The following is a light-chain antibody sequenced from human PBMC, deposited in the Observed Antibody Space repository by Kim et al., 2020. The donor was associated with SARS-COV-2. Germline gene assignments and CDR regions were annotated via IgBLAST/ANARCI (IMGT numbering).Light chain of an antibody. CDR1: ALRDYY. Sequence: SSELTQDPAVSVALGQTVTITCQGAALRDYYASWYQQKPGQAPHLFMYGKNSRPSGIPDRFSVSSSGNTASLTITWAQAEDEADYYCNFRDNSGYYVVFGGGT. CDR2: GKN. J-gene: IGLJ2*01. CDR3: NFRDNSGYYVV. V-gene: IGLV3-19*01.